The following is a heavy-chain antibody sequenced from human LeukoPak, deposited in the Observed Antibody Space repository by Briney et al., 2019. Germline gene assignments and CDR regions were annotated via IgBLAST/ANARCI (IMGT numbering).Heavy chain of an antibody. CDR2: IYYSGST. V-gene: IGHV4-59*01. Sequence: KTSETLSLTCTVSGGSISSYYWSWVRQPPGKGLEWIGYIYYSGSTNYNPSLKSRVTISVDTSKNQFSLKLSSVTAADTAVYYCARDSGGYGMDVWGQGTTVTVSS. CDR1: GGSISSYY. J-gene: IGHJ6*02. CDR3: ARDSGGYGMDV.